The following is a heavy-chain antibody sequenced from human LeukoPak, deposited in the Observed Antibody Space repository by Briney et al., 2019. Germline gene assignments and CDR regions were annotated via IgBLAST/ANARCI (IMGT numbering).Heavy chain of an antibody. Sequence: SETLSLTCVVYGESFSGYSWSWIRQPPGKGLEWIGEINQRRNTNYSPSLKSRVTISIDTSKNQFSLKLSSVTAADTAVYYCARHGWHAWYFDLWGRGTLVTVSS. D-gene: IGHD6-19*01. CDR2: INQRRNT. V-gene: IGHV4-34*01. J-gene: IGHJ2*01. CDR3: ARHGWHAWYFDL. CDR1: GESFSGYS.